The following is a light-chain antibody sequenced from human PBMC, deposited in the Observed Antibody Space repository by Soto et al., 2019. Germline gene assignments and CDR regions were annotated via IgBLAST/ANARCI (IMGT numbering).Light chain of an antibody. V-gene: IGLV8-61*01. CDR3: VLYMGSGIWV. Sequence: QAVVTQEPSFSGSPGATVTLTCGLSSGSVSTNNYPSWYQQTPGQAPRTLIYSTYTRSSGVPDRFSASILGNKAALTITGAQADDESDYYCVLYMGSGIWVFGGGTKVTVL. J-gene: IGLJ3*02. CDR1: SGSVSTNNY. CDR2: STY.